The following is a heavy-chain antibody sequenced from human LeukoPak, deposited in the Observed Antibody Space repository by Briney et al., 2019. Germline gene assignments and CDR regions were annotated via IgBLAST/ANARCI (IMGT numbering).Heavy chain of an antibody. CDR2: IYTSGST. D-gene: IGHD1-26*01. CDR3: AGESIVGADDIDY. J-gene: IGHJ4*02. CDR1: GGSISSGSYY. Sequence: ASETLSLTCTVSGGSISSGSYYWSWIRQPAGKGLEWIGRIYTSGSTNYNPSLKSRVTISVDTSKNQFSLKLSSVTAADTAVYYCAGESIVGADDIDYWGQGTLVTVSS. V-gene: IGHV4-61*02.